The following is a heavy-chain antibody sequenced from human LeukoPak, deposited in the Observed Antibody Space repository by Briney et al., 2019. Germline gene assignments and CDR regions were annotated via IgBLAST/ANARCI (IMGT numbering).Heavy chain of an antibody. V-gene: IGHV3-7*05. CDR3: AREKRITIFGVVNTTDY. CDR1: GFTFSRYW. J-gene: IGHJ4*02. CDR2: IKQDGSEK. Sequence: GGSLRLSCAASGFTFSRYWMGWLRQAPGKGLEWVANIKQDGSEKYYVDSVKGRFTISRDNAKNSLYLQMNSLRAEDTAVYYCAREKRITIFGVVNTTDYWGQGTLVTVSS. D-gene: IGHD3-3*01.